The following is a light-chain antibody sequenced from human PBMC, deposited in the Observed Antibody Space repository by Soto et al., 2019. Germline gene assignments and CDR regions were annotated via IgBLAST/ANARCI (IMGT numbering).Light chain of an antibody. CDR2: DAS. CDR3: QQYDNLPIT. CDR1: QNISNY. J-gene: IGKJ5*01. Sequence: DIQMTQSPSSLSASVGDRVTITCQASQNISNYLNWYQQKPGKAPKLLICDASNLETGVPSRFSGSGSGTDFTFTIRSLQPEDIATYYCQQYDNLPITFGQGTRLEIK. V-gene: IGKV1-33*01.